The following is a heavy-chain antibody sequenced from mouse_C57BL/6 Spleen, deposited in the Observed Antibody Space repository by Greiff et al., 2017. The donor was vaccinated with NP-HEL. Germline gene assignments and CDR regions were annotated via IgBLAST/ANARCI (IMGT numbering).Heavy chain of an antibody. CDR1: GYSFTGYY. V-gene: IGHV1-43*01. D-gene: IGHD2-2*01. Sequence: VQLQQSGPELVKPGASVKISCKASGYSFTGYYMHWVKQSSEKSLEWIGEINPSTGGTSYNQKFKGKATLTVDKSSSTAYMQLKSLTSEDSAVYYCARIYYGYDGFAYWGQGTLVTVSA. CDR2: INPSTGGT. CDR3: ARIYYGYDGFAY. J-gene: IGHJ3*01.